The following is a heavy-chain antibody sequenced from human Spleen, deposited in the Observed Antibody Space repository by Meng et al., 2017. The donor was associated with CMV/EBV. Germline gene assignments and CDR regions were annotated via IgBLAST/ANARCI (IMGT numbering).Heavy chain of an antibody. D-gene: IGHD6-13*01. CDR2: INHSGST. Sequence: SETLSLTCTVSGGSVSSGSYYWSWIRQPPGKGLEWIGEINHSGSTNYNPSLKSRVTISVDTSKNQFSLKLSSVTAADTAVYYCARAAVRIAAAGSYYYYGMDVWGQGTTVTVSS. J-gene: IGHJ6*02. CDR1: GGSVSSGSYY. CDR3: ARAAVRIAAAGSYYYYGMDV. V-gene: IGHV4-61*01.